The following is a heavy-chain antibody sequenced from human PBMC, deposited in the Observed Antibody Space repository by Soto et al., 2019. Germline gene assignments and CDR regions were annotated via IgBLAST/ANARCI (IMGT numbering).Heavy chain of an antibody. Sequence: GESLKISCTGSGYSFSTYWIAWVRQMPGKGLEWMGIIYPGDSDTRYSPSFQGQVTISADTSTKTAYLQWSSLKASDTSICCCPGLLQLLWFGGVTPRADCFCYLGPGTLVTVSS. CDR3: PGLLQLLWFGGVTPRADCFCY. D-gene: IGHD3-10*01. V-gene: IGHV5-51*01. J-gene: IGHJ4*02. CDR1: GYSFSTYW. CDR2: IYPGDSDT.